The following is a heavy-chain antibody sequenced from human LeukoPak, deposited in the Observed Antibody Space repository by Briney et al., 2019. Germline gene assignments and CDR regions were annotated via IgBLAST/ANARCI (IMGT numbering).Heavy chain of an antibody. CDR3: AREMHSSSWTYNWFDP. CDR1: GGSISSYY. D-gene: IGHD6-13*01. V-gene: IGHV4-4*08. J-gene: IGHJ5*02. CDR2: IYTSGST. Sequence: SETLSLTCTVSGGSISSYYWSWIRQPPGKGLEWIGYIYTSGSTNYNPSLKSRVTMSVDTSKNQFSLKLSSVTAADTAVYYCAREMHSSSWTYNWFDPWGQGTLVTVSS.